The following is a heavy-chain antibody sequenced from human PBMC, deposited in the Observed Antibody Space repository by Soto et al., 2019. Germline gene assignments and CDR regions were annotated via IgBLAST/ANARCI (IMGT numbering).Heavy chain of an antibody. V-gene: IGHV3-23*01. Sequence: GGSLSLSCAACGFTFSSYAMSWVRQAPGKGLEWVSAISGSGGSTYYADSVKGRFTISRDNSKNTLYLQMNSLRAEDTAVYYCAKPASRYGDNYYFDYWGQGTLVTVSS. CDR3: AKPASRYGDNYYFDY. J-gene: IGHJ4*02. CDR1: GFTFSSYA. CDR2: ISGSGGST. D-gene: IGHD4-17*01.